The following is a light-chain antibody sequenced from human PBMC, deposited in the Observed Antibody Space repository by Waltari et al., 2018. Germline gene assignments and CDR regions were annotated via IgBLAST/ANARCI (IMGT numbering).Light chain of an antibody. Sequence: QSVLTQPPSVSAAPGQKVTISCSGSSSNIGNNFVSWYQHLPGPAPKLLIYDNTQRPPGIPARVSGSKSGTSATLGITGLQTGDEADYYCGTWDSSLSVGLFGGGTKLTVL. CDR3: GTWDSSLSVGL. J-gene: IGLJ2*01. CDR1: SSNIGNNF. CDR2: DNT. V-gene: IGLV1-51*01.